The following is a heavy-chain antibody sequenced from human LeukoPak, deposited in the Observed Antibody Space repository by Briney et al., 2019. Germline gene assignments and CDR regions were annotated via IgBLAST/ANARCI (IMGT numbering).Heavy chain of an antibody. J-gene: IGHJ6*02. CDR2: INPNSGGT. V-gene: IGHV1-2*02. D-gene: IGHD4-17*01. CDR1: GYTFTGHY. Sequence: ASVKVSCKASGYTFTGHYMHWVRQAPGQGLEWMGWINPNSGGTNCAQKFQGRVTMTRDTSISTAYMELSRLRSDDTAVYYCARDMRRLSYYYYGMDVWGQGTTVTVSS. CDR3: ARDMRRLSYYYYGMDV.